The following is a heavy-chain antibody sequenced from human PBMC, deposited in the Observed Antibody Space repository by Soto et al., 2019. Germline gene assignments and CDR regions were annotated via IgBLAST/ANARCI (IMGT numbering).Heavy chain of an antibody. CDR3: ARDGADTAMVIGNYYYGTDV. CDR2: IYYSGST. V-gene: IGHV4-31*03. CDR1: GVSISSSSYY. Sequence: SETLSLTCTVSGVSISSSSYYWGWIRQPPGKGLEWIGYIYYSGSTYYNPSLKSRVTISVDTSKNQFSLKLSSVTAADTAVYYCARDGADTAMVIGNYYYGTDVWGQGTTVTVSS. J-gene: IGHJ6*02. D-gene: IGHD5-18*01.